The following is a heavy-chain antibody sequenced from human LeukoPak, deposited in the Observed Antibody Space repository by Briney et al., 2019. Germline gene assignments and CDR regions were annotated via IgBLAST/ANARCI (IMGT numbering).Heavy chain of an antibody. J-gene: IGHJ4*02. D-gene: IGHD6-19*01. CDR3: ATSGWYLLPGVY. CDR2: IYYSGST. Sequence: PSDTLSLTCTVSGASISSTSYYWGWIRQPPGKGLEWIGSIYYSGSTYYNPSLQSRVTISVDTSKNQFSLKLSSVTAADTAVYYCATSGWYLLPGVYWGQGTLVTVSS. V-gene: IGHV4-39*01. CDR1: GASISSTSYY.